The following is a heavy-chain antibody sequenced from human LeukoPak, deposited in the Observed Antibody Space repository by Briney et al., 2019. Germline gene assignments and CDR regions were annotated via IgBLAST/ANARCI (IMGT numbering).Heavy chain of an antibody. CDR3: ASEGGSVAPNYFNY. CDR1: GFTFSTSW. D-gene: IGHD3-16*01. J-gene: IGHJ4*02. CDR2: IKKDGREI. Sequence: GGSLRLSGAASGFTFSTSWMSWVRQAPGKGLEWVANIKKDGREIYYADSVKGPFTISRDNAKNSLYLQMNSLRDEDTAVYYCASEGGSVAPNYFNYWGQGTLVTVSS. V-gene: IGHV3-7*01.